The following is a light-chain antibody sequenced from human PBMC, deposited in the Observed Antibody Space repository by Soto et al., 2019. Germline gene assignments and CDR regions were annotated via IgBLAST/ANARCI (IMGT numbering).Light chain of an antibody. CDR3: HQRYSTFGVT. V-gene: IGKV1-39*01. Sequence: DIQMTQSPSSLSASVGDRVTITCRASQSIRSYLNWYQQKQGKAPKLLIYDASTLQSGVPSRFSGSGSGTDLSLTISSLLPEDFATSYCHQRYSTFGVTFGHGTKVDIK. CDR2: DAS. J-gene: IGKJ3*01. CDR1: QSIRSY.